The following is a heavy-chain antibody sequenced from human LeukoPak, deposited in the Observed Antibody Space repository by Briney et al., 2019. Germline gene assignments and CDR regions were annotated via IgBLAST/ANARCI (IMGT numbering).Heavy chain of an antibody. V-gene: IGHV4-38-2*01. J-gene: IGHJ3*01. CDR3: VRMGVSYYYDSSTYYPVAFDV. CDR2: IFHTGSI. Sequence: SETLSLTCGVSGYFISGGYYWGWIRQSPGKGLEWIATIFHTGSIYHNPSLKSRVILSVDTSKNQFSLILTSVTAADTAVYYCVRMGVSYYYDSSTYYPVAFDVWGQGTMVTVSS. CDR1: GYFISGGYY. D-gene: IGHD3-22*01.